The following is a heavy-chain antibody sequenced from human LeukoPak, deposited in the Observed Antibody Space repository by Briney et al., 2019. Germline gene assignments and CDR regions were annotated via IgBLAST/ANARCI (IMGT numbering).Heavy chain of an antibody. CDR3: ASAQTLYCSGGSCYYYYYMDV. Sequence: PSETLSLTCTVSGGSISSSSYYWGWIRQPPGKGLEWIGSIYYSGSTYYNPSLKSRVTISVDTSKNQFSLKLSSVTAADTAVYYCASAQTLYCSGGSCYYYYYMDVWGKGTTVTISS. CDR1: GGSISSSSYY. V-gene: IGHV4-39*07. D-gene: IGHD2-15*01. J-gene: IGHJ6*03. CDR2: IYYSGST.